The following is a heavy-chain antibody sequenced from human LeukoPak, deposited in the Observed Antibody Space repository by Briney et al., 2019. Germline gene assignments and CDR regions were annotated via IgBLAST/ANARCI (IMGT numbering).Heavy chain of an antibody. CDR2: IYYSGST. Sequence: PSETLSLTCTVSGGSISSYYWSWIRQPPGKGLEWIGYIYYSGSTNYNPSLKSRVTISVDTSKNQFSLKLSSVTAADTAVYYWGRIKKSGSYYGFDYWGQGTLVTVSS. J-gene: IGHJ4*02. CDR1: GGSISSYY. CDR3: GRIKKSGSYYGFDY. V-gene: IGHV4-59*01. D-gene: IGHD1-26*01.